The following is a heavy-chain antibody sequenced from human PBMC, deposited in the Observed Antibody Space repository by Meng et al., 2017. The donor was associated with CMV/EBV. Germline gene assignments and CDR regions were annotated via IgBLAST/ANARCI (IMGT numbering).Heavy chain of an antibody. CDR1: GFTFSSYA. J-gene: IGHJ4*02. V-gene: IGHV3-23*01. D-gene: IGHD2-2*02. CDR2: ISGSGGST. Sequence: GESLKISCAASGFTFSSYAMSWVRQAPGKGLEWVSAISGSGGSTYYADSVKGRFTISRDNSKNTLYLQMNSLRAEDTAVYYCAKISGGTVSPYCSSTSCYTGRGYFDYWGQGTLVTVSS. CDR3: AKISGGTVSPYCSSTSCYTGRGYFDY.